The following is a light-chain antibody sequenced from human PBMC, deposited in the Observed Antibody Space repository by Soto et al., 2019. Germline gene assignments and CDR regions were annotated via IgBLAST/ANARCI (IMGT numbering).Light chain of an antibody. J-gene: IGKJ1*01. Sequence: EIVLTQSPGTLSLSPGERATLSCRASQSVSNNYLAWYQQKPGQAPRLLIYGASNRATGTPDRFSGSGSGTDFTLTISRLEPEDFGVYSCQQYGSSGSFGQGTKVEIK. CDR2: GAS. V-gene: IGKV3-20*01. CDR3: QQYGSSGS. CDR1: QSVSNNY.